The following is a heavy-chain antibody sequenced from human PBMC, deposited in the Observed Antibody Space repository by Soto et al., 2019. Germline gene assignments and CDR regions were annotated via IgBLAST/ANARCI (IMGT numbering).Heavy chain of an antibody. J-gene: IGHJ4*02. Sequence: GGSLRLSCAASGFTFSTYAMSWVRQAPGKGLEWVSAIRGSGDPTYYADSVKGRFTISRDNSKNTLYLQMSSLRVDDTAVYYCAKDAPFTYDSAWYRWGQGTLVTVSS. CDR3: AKDAPFTYDSAWYR. CDR1: GFTFSTYA. D-gene: IGHD6-19*01. CDR2: IRGSGDPT. V-gene: IGHV3-23*01.